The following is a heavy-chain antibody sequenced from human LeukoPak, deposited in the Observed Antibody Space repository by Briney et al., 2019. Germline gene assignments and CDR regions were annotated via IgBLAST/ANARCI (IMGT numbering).Heavy chain of an antibody. J-gene: IGHJ4*02. D-gene: IGHD2-21*02. CDR2: ISYDGSNK. Sequence: GGSLRLSCAASGFTFSSYGMHWVRQAPGKGLEWVAVISYDGSNKYYADSVKGRFTISRDNSKNTLYLQMNSLRAEDTAVYYCAKDTHHIVVVTANDYWGQGTLVTVSS. V-gene: IGHV3-30*18. CDR3: AKDTHHIVVVTANDY. CDR1: GFTFSSYG.